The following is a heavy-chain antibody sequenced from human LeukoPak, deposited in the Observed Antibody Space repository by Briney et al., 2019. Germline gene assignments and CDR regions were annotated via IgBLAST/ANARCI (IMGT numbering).Heavy chain of an antibody. D-gene: IGHD6-19*01. CDR2: IYHSGST. CDR1: GYSISSGYY. CDR3: ARCSSGWYRGRWFDP. Sequence: SETLSLTCTVSGYSISSGYYWGWIRQPPGKGLEWIGSIYHSGSTYYNPSLKSRVTISVDTSKNQFSLKLSSVTAADTAVYYCARCSSGWYRGRWFDPRGQGTLVTVSS. J-gene: IGHJ5*02. V-gene: IGHV4-38-2*02.